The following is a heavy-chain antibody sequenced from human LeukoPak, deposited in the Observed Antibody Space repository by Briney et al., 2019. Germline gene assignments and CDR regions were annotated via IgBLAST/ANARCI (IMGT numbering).Heavy chain of an antibody. Sequence: GGSLRLSCATSGFTFSNAWMNWVRQAPGKGLEWVGRIRSNSDGGTIDYAAPVKGRFALSRDDSKNTLYLQMNSLQTEDTAVYYCARDGLYCSSTSCYIDYWGQGTLVTVSS. CDR3: ARDGLYCSSTSCYIDY. CDR2: IRSNSDGGTI. J-gene: IGHJ4*02. CDR1: GFTFSNAW. V-gene: IGHV3-15*07. D-gene: IGHD2-2*02.